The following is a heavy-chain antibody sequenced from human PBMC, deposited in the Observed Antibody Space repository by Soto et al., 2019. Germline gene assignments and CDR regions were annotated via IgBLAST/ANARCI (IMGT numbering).Heavy chain of an antibody. Sequence: QVQLVQSGAEVKKPGSSVKVSCKASGGTFSRYSITWVRQAPGHGLEWIGRIIPIFGIASYAQKFQGRVTNTADESTSTAYMELSSPRSDDTAVYYCAREDRDRETGLVPAAIDGMDVWGQGTTFTVSS. CDR1: GGTFSRYS. CDR2: IIPIFGIA. D-gene: IGHD2-2*01. V-gene: IGHV1-69*08. CDR3: AREDRDRETGLVPAAIDGMDV. J-gene: IGHJ6*02.